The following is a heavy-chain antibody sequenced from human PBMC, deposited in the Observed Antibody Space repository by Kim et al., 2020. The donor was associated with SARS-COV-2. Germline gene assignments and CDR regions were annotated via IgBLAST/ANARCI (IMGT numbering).Heavy chain of an antibody. D-gene: IGHD3-9*01. CDR2: ISSSSSYT. V-gene: IGHV3-11*05. Sequence: GGSLRLSCAASGFTFSDYYMSWIRQAPGKGLEWVSYISSSSSYTTYADSVKGRFTISRDNAKNSLYLQMNSLRAENTAVYYCARETGPYYDILTGYYRGPFDYWGQGALVTVSS. CDR3: ARETGPYYDILTGYYRGPFDY. CDR1: GFTFSDYY. J-gene: IGHJ4*02.